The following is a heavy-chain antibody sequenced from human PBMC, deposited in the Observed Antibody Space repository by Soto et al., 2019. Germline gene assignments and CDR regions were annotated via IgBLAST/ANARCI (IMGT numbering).Heavy chain of an antibody. V-gene: IGHV1-69*13. D-gene: IGHD2-2*02. J-gene: IGHJ6*02. CDR1: GGTFSSYA. CDR3: ARDCSSTSCSTYYYYGMDV. CDR2: IIPIFGTA. Sequence: SVKVSCKASGGTFSSYAISRVRQAPGQGLEWMGGIIPIFGTANYAQKFQGRVTITADESTSTAYMELSSLRSEDTAVYYCARDCSSTSCSTYYYYGMDVWGQGTTVTVSS.